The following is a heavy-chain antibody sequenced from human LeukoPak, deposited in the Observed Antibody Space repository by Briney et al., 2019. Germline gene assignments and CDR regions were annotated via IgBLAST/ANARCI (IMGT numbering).Heavy chain of an antibody. CDR3: ARGIAVADTGFFDY. CDR1: GFTFSYYG. CDR2: ISYDGSNK. J-gene: IGHJ4*02. D-gene: IGHD6-19*01. V-gene: IGHV3-30*03. Sequence: PGRSLRLSCAASGFTFSYYGLHWVRQGPGKGLEWVAVISYDGSNKYYADSVKGRFTISRDNSKNTLYLQMNSLRAEDTAVYYCARGIAVADTGFFDYWGQGTLVTVSS.